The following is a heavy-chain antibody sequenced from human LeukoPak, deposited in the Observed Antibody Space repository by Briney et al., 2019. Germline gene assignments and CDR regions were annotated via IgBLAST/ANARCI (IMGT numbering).Heavy chain of an antibody. CDR3: AREIVVVITVAIDY. CDR2: ISYDGSNK. J-gene: IGHJ4*02. D-gene: IGHD3-22*01. V-gene: IGHV3-30*03. Sequence: QAGGSLRLSCAASGFTFSSYGMHWVRQAPGKGLEWVAVISYDGSNKYYADSVKGRFTISRDNSKNTLYLQMNSLRAEDTAVYYCAREIVVVITVAIDYWGQGTLVTVSS. CDR1: GFTFSSYG.